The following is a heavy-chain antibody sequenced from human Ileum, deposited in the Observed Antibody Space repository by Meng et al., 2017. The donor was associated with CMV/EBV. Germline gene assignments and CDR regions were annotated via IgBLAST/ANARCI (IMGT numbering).Heavy chain of an antibody. J-gene: IGHJ6*02. CDR2: IIPIFGTA. CDR1: GGTFSSYA. CDR3: ARLEGGDWRGYYYGMDV. V-gene: IGHV1-69*05. D-gene: IGHD2-21*02. Sequence: SVKVSCKASGGTFSSYAISWVRQAPGQGLEWMGGIIPIFGTANYAQKFQGRVTITTDESTSTAYMGLSSLRSEDTAVYYCARLEGGDWRGYYYGMDVWGQGTTVTVSS.